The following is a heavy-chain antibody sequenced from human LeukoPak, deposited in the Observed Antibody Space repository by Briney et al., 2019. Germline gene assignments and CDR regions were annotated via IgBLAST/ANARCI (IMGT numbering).Heavy chain of an antibody. CDR1: GFTFSSYA. CDR3: ARALYNRGWYPDYFDS. Sequence: GGSLRLSCAASGFTFSSYAMSWVRQAPGKGLEWVSAISGSGGSTYYADSVKGRFTISRDNSKNTLYLQMSSLRAEDTAIYYCARALYNRGWYPDYFDSWGQGTLVTVSA. CDR2: ISGSGGST. J-gene: IGHJ4*02. D-gene: IGHD6-19*01. V-gene: IGHV3-23*01.